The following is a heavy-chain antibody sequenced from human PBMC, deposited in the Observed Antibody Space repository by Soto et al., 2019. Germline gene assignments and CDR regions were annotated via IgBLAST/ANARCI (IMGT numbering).Heavy chain of an antibody. V-gene: IGHV3-30*04. J-gene: IGHJ3*02. D-gene: IGHD2-2*01. CDR2: ISYDGSNK. CDR1: GFTFSSYA. CDR3: ARIMGSSDAFDI. Sequence: GGSLRLSCAASGFTFSSYAMHWVRQAPGKGLEWVAVISYDGSNKYYAHSVKGRFTISRDNSKNMLYLQMNSLRAEDTGVYYCARIMGSSDAFDIWGQGTMVTVSS.